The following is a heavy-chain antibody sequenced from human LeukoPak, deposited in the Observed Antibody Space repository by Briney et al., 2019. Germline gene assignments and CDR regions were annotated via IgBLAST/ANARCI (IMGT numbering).Heavy chain of an antibody. CDR3: ARGRRFSWELIAAAGRHFDY. D-gene: IGHD6-13*01. CDR2: IYYSGST. CDR1: GGSISSYY. J-gene: IGHJ4*02. V-gene: IGHV4-59*01. Sequence: PSETLSLTCTVSGGSISSYYWSWIRQPPGKGLEWIGYIYYSGSTNYNPSLKSRVTISVDTSKNQFSLKLSSVTAADTAVYYCARGRRFSWELIAAAGRHFDYWGQGTLVTVSS.